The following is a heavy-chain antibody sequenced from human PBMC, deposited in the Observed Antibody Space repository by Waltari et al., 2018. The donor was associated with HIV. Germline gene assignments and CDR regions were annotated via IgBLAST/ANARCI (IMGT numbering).Heavy chain of an antibody. Sequence: QVQLVDSGGGVVQPGRSLRLYCAASGFTFSNYGMHWVRQTPGRGLEWLAVIWSDGTNKYYADSVKGRFTISRDNSKNTLFLQMNKLRVEDTAVYYCVRDKGDSCFDWYFDVWGRGTLVTVSS. V-gene: IGHV3-33*01. D-gene: IGHD1-26*01. CDR2: IWSDGTNK. J-gene: IGHJ2*01. CDR1: GFTFSNYG. CDR3: VRDKGDSCFDWYFDV.